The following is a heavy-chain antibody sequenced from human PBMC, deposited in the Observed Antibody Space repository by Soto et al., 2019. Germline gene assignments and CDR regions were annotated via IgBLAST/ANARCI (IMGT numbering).Heavy chain of an antibody. V-gene: IGHV3-21*01. CDR3: ARDSFQVGLIEY. CDR2: ISSSSSYI. CDR1: GFTFSSYS. J-gene: IGHJ4*02. Sequence: GGSLRLSCAASGFTFSSYSMNWVRQAPGKGLEWVSSISSSSSYIYYADSVKGRFTISRDNAKNSLYLQMNSLRAEDTAVYYCARDSFQVGLIEYWGQGTLVTVSS.